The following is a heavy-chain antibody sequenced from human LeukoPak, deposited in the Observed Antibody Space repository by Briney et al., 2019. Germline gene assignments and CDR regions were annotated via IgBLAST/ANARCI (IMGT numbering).Heavy chain of an antibody. V-gene: IGHV3-7*03. Sequence: PGGSLRLSCAASGFTFSTSWMTWVRQAPGKGLEWVANIKQDGSDKYYMDSVKGRFTISRDNAKNSLYLQMNSLRAEDTAVYYCAKANYDSSGYYYFDYWGQGTLVTVSS. CDR2: IKQDGSDK. D-gene: IGHD3-22*01. CDR1: GFTFSTSW. CDR3: AKANYDSSGYYYFDY. J-gene: IGHJ4*02.